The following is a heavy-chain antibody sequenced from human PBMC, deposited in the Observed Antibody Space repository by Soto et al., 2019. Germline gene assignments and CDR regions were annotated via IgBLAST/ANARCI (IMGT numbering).Heavy chain of an antibody. D-gene: IGHD6-19*01. CDR1: GFTFSSYA. V-gene: IGHV3-30-3*01. Sequence: HPGGSLRLSCAASGFTFSSYAMHWVRQAPGKGLEWVAVISYDGSNKYYADSVKGRFTISRDNSKNTLYLQMNSLRAEDTAVYYCARDEAVAGNWFDPWGQGTLVTVSS. CDR2: ISYDGSNK. CDR3: ARDEAVAGNWFDP. J-gene: IGHJ5*02.